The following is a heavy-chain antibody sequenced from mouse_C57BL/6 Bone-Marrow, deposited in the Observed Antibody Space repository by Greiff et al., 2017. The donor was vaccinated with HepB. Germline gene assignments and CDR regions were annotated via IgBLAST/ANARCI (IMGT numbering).Heavy chain of an antibody. D-gene: IGHD2-10*02. V-gene: IGHV8-8*01. Sequence: QVTLKESGPGILQPSQTLSLTCSFSGFSLSTFGMGVGWLRQPSGKGLEWLAHIWWDDDKYYNPALKSRLTISKDTSKNQVFLKIASVDTADTATYYCARIPPRWYFDVWGTGTTVTVSS. J-gene: IGHJ1*03. CDR1: GFSLSTFGMG. CDR2: IWWDDDK. CDR3: ARIPPRWYFDV.